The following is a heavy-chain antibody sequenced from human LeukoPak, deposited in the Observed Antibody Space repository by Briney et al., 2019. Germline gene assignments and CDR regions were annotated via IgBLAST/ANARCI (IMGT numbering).Heavy chain of an antibody. CDR1: GYTFTSYD. V-gene: IGHV1-8*01. Sequence: ASVEVSCKASGYTFTSYDINWVRQATGQGLEWMGWMNPNSGNTGYAQKFQGRVTMTRNTSISTAYMELSSLRSEDTGVYYCARDLDHSGSYHTFDYWGQGTLVTVSS. CDR2: MNPNSGNT. CDR3: ARDLDHSGSYHTFDY. J-gene: IGHJ4*02. D-gene: IGHD1-26*01.